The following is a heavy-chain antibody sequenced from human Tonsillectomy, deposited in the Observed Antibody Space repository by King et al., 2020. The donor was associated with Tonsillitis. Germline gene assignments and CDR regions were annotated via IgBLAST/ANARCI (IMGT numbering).Heavy chain of an antibody. CDR2: ISAYNGNT. CDR3: ARSGSYSSTWNYFDY. CDR1: GYSFTNYG. D-gene: IGHD6-13*01. J-gene: IGHJ4*02. V-gene: IGHV1-18*01. Sequence: QLVQSGAEVKKPGASVMVSCQASGYSFTNYGVTWVRQAPGQGLEWMGCISAYNGNTNYAQKLQGRVTMTTDTSTSTAFMELRSLRSDDTAVYYCARSGSYSSTWNYFDYWGQGTLVTVSS.